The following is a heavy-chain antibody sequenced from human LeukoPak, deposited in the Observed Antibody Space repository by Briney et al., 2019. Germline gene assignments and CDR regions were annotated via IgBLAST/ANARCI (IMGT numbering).Heavy chain of an antibody. J-gene: IGHJ4*02. CDR1: GFNFSSYW. D-gene: IGHD1-26*01. CDR2: IKPDGSEK. Sequence: GGSLRLSCAASGFNFSSYWMTWVRQAPGKGLEWVANIKPDGSEKYYVDSVKGRFTISRDNAMNSLYVQMNSLRADDTAVYYCGRGRGAYVAIDYWGQGILVTVSS. CDR3: GRGRGAYVAIDY. V-gene: IGHV3-7*03.